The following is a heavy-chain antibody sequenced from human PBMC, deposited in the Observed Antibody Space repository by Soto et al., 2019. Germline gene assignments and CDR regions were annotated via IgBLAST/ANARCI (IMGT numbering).Heavy chain of an antibody. CDR2: IYSGGST. CDR1: GFTVSSNY. Sequence: GGSLRLSCAASGFTVSSNYMSWVRQAPGKGLEWVSVIYSGGSTYYADSVKGRFTISRDNSKNTLYLQMNSLRAEDTAVYYCATGRRGSYYFDYWGQGTLVTVSS. D-gene: IGHD3-10*01. V-gene: IGHV3-53*01. J-gene: IGHJ4*02. CDR3: ATGRRGSYYFDY.